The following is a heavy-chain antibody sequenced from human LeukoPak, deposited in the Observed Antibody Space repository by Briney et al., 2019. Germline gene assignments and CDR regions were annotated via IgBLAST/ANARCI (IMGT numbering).Heavy chain of an antibody. Sequence: PSETLSLTCTVSGGSVNSGTYYWSWIRQPPGKGLEWIGYISYSGSTNYNPSLKSRVTISVDTSKNQISLKLSSVTAADTAVYYCARDLGVMVRAFDIWGQGTMVTVSS. CDR1: GGSVNSGTYY. J-gene: IGHJ3*02. CDR3: ARDLGVMVRAFDI. D-gene: IGHD5-18*01. CDR2: ISYSGST. V-gene: IGHV4-61*01.